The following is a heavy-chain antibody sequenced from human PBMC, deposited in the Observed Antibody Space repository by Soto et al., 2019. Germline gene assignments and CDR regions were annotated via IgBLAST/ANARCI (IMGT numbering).Heavy chain of an antibody. V-gene: IGHV3-9*01. Sequence: EVQLVESGGGLVQPGRSLRLSCAASGFTFDDYAMHWVRQAPGKGLEWVSGISWNSGSIGYADSVKGRFTISRDNAKNSLYLQMNSLRAEDTALYYCAKDSSSWYYGGYFQHWGQGTLGTVSS. CDR1: GFTFDDYA. J-gene: IGHJ1*01. CDR2: ISWNSGSI. CDR3: AKDSSSWYYGGYFQH. D-gene: IGHD6-13*01.